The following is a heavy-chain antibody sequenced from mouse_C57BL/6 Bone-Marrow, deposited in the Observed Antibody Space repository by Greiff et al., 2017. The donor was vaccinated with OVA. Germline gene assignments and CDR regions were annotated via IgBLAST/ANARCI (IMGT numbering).Heavy chain of an antibody. CDR3: ARDGYDYDEGWYFDV. V-gene: IGHV1-50*01. Sequence: QVQLQQPGAELVKPGASVKLSCKASGYTFTSYWMQWVKQRPGQGLEWIGEIDPSDSYTNYNQKVKGKATLTVDTSSSTAYMQLSSLTSEDSAVYYCARDGYDYDEGWYFDVWGTGTTVTVSS. J-gene: IGHJ1*03. CDR2: IDPSDSYT. D-gene: IGHD2-4*01. CDR1: GYTFTSYW.